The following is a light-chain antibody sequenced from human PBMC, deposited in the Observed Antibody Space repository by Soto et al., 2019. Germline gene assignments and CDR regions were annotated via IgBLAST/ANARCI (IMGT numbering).Light chain of an antibody. CDR2: IAS. Sequence: IQLTQSPSSLSASVGDRVAITCRASQGIRSYLAWYQQKPGEAPKLLISIASILQSGVPSRFSGSGSGTDFVLTISSPQPEDSATYYCQQLDSMPITFGQGTRLEIK. V-gene: IGKV1-9*01. CDR3: QQLDSMPIT. CDR1: QGIRSY. J-gene: IGKJ5*01.